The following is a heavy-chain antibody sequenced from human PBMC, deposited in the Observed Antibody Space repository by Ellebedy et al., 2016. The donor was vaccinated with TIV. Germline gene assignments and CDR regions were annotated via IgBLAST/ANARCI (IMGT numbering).Heavy chain of an antibody. CDR1: TYTFTSYG. CDR2: ISGYNGNT. Sequence: ASVKVSXXASTYTFTSYGISWVRQAPGQGLEWMGWISGYNGNTNYAQKFQGRVTMTTDTSTSTAYMELRSLRSDDTAVYYCARGGAIPVTVRYSWFDPWGQGTLVTVSS. D-gene: IGHD6-19*01. V-gene: IGHV1-18*01. CDR3: ARGGAIPVTVRYSWFDP. J-gene: IGHJ5*02.